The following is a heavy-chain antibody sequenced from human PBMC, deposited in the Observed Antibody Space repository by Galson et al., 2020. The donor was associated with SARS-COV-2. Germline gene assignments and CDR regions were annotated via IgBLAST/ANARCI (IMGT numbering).Heavy chain of an antibody. D-gene: IGHD4-17*01. CDR1: GGSISSGSYY. V-gene: IGHV4-61*02. Sequence: SETLSLTCTVSGGSISSGSYYWIWIRQPAGKGLEWIGRIFISGTTNYNPSLKSRVTISLDTSKNQFSLKLSSVTAADTAVYFCARGPGEYHFGYWGQGTLVTVSS. CDR3: ARGPGEYHFGY. J-gene: IGHJ4*02. CDR2: IFISGTT.